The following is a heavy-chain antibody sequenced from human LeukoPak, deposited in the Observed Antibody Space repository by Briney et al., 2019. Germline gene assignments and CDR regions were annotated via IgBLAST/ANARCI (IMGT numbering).Heavy chain of an antibody. J-gene: IGHJ4*02. V-gene: IGHV1-2*02. Sequence: ASVKVSCKASGYIFTGYYVHWVRQAPGQGLEWMGWINPNSGGANYAQKIQGRVTVTRDTSINTAYMELSRLRSDDTAVFYCAMSTSSTGFDHWGQGTLVTVSS. CDR3: AMSTSSTGFDH. CDR2: INPNSGGA. CDR1: GYIFTGYY. D-gene: IGHD2-2*01.